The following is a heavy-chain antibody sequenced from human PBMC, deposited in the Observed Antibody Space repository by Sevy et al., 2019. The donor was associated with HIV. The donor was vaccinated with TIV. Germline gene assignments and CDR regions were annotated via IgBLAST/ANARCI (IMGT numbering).Heavy chain of an antibody. CDR2: IIPLLVIT. V-gene: IGHV1-69*04. CDR3: ARDRLGHYDISDSWRSDAFDI. D-gene: IGHD3-22*01. J-gene: IGHJ3*02. CDR1: GGSVSTYA. Sequence: ASVKVSCKASGGSVSTYAVNWVRQAPGQGLEWVGRIIPLLVITHYGQNFQGRVTITADRYTGTVYMELGRLTSADTAVYYCARDRLGHYDISDSWRSDAFDIWGQGTIVTVS.